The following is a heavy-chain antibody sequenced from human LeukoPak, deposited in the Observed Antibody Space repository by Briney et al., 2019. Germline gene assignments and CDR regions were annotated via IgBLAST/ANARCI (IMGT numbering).Heavy chain of an antibody. V-gene: IGHV3-30*02. Sequence: GGSLRLSCAASGFTFSNYGMHWVRQAPGKGLEWVAFIRYDGTNKYYADSVKGRFTISRDNSKNTLYLQMNSLRAEDTAVYYCARESYYGSGSYSNYYYYYMDVWGKGTTVTISS. D-gene: IGHD3-10*01. J-gene: IGHJ6*03. CDR1: GFTFSNYG. CDR3: ARESYYGSGSYSNYYYYYMDV. CDR2: IRYDGTNK.